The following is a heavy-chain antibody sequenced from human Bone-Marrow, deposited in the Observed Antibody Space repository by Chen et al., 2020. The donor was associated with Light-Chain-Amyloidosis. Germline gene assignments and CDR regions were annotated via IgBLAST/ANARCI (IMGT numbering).Heavy chain of an antibody. V-gene: IGHV5-51*01. J-gene: IGHJ4*02. CDR2: IYPDDSDA. CDR1: GSTLPNYW. D-gene: IGHD5-12*01. CDR3: ARRRDGYNFDY. Sequence: EVQLEQSGPEAKKPGESLKIFCKCSGSTLPNYWIGWVRQMPGKGLEWMGVIYPDDSDARYSPSFEGQVTISADKSITTAYLQWRSLKASDTAMYYCARRRDGYNFDYWGQGTLVTVSS.